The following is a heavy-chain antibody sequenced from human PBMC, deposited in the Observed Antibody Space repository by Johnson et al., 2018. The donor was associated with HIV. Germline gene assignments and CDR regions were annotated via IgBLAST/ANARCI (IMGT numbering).Heavy chain of an antibody. CDR3: ARDSAEQVGDAIDL. CDR1: GFTVSSNY. CDR2: IYSGGTT. D-gene: IGHD1/OR15-1a*01. Sequence: VQLVESGGGLIQPGGSLRLSCAASGFTVSSNYMSWVRQAPGKGLEWVSVIYSGGTTYYADSVKGRFTISRDNSKNSLYLQMDSLRVEDTAVYYCARDSAEQVGDAIDLWGRGTMVTVSS. V-gene: IGHV3-66*03. J-gene: IGHJ3*01.